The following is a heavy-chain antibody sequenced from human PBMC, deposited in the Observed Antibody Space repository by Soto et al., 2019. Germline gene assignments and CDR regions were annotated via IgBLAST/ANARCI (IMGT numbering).Heavy chain of an antibody. V-gene: IGHV1-18*01. J-gene: IGHJ5*02. CDR1: GYTFTSYG. D-gene: IGHD6-19*01. CDR3: ARDRDSSGWYLSGYNWFDP. CDR2: ISAYNGNT. Sequence: GASVKVSCKASGYTFTSYGISWVRQAPGQGLEWMGWISAYNGNTNYAQKLQGRVTMTTDTSTSTAYMELRSLRSDDTAVYYCARDRDSSGWYLSGYNWFDPWGQGTLVTVSS.